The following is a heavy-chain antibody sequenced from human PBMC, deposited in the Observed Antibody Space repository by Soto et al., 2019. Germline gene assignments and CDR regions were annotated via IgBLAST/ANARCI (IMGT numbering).Heavy chain of an antibody. CDR3: PRGPPGPGDVPTYFHF. CDR1: GDSMTSGGYY. Sequence: SETLSLTCSVSGDSMTSGGYYWSWVRHHPGKGLEWVGSIYYTGDTYFNPSLKSRITVSKDTSKNEFSLKLTSVTSADTALFFFPRGPPGPGDVPTYFHFWGRETRVTVSS. V-gene: IGHV4-31*03. J-gene: IGHJ4*02. D-gene: IGHD3-10*01. CDR2: IYYTGDT.